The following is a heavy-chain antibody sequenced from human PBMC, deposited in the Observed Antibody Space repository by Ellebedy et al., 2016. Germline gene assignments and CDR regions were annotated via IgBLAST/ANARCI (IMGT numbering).Heavy chain of an antibody. D-gene: IGHD3-22*01. CDR3: ARVRSPDYSTNYDLDV. Sequence: GESLKISXVASGFTFSRFDIHWVRQAQGKGLEWVAAISNDGNDENYGASVKGRFSISRDNSKNRVYLQMSSLRVEDTAVYSCARVRSPDYSTNYDLDVWGQGTTVTVSS. CDR2: ISNDGNDE. CDR1: GFTFSRFD. V-gene: IGHV3-30*03. J-gene: IGHJ6*02.